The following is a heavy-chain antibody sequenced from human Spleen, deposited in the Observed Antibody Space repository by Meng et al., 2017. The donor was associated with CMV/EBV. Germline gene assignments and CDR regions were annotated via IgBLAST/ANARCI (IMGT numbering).Heavy chain of an antibody. CDR2: INPSGGST. J-gene: IGHJ5*02. D-gene: IGHD6-25*01. Sequence: ASVKVSCKASGCTFNDYYMHWVRQAPGQGLEWMGIINPSGGSTSYAQKFQGRVTMTRDTSTSTVYMELSSLRSEDTAVYYCARASGPWNWFDPWGQGTLVTVSS. V-gene: IGHV1-46*02. CDR3: ARASGPWNWFDP. CDR1: GCTFNDYY.